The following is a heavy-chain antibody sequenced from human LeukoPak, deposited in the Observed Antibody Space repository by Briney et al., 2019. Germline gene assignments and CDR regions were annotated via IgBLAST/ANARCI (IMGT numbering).Heavy chain of an antibody. CDR2: ISSSSSSI. V-gene: IGHV3-21*01. CDR3: ASGRSSGLWDH. J-gene: IGHJ4*02. Sequence: PAESLSLSCAASGVTFSSYSMNWVRQPPGKGLEWVSSISSSSSSIYYADAVKGRFTISRDNAKNSLYLQMNSLRAEDTAVYYCASGRSSGLWDHWGQGTLVTVSS. CDR1: GVTFSSYS. D-gene: IGHD3-10*01.